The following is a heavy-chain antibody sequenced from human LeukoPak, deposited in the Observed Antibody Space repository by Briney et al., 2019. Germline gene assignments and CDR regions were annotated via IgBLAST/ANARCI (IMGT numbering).Heavy chain of an antibody. Sequence: SETLSLTCTVSGGSISSYYWSWIRQPPGKGLEWIGYIYYSGSTNYNPSLKSRVTISVDTSKNQFSLKLSSVTAADTAVYYCARTPRCYYDSSGPHFDYWGQGTLVTVSS. CDR1: GGSISSYY. V-gene: IGHV4-59*01. CDR2: IYYSGST. D-gene: IGHD3-22*01. CDR3: ARTPRCYYDSSGPHFDY. J-gene: IGHJ4*02.